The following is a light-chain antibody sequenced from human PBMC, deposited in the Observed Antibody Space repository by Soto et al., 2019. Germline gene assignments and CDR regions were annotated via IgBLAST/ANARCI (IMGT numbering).Light chain of an antibody. CDR2: GPS. J-gene: IGKJ4*01. V-gene: IGKV3-20*01. CDR1: QTVTNNY. Sequence: ENVLTQSPDTLSLSPGERATISCRASQTVTNNYLAWYQQKPGQAPKLLTYGPSSRATGIRDRFSASWSGTDFTLTISRLEPEDYAVYYYQQFGGSPPVTFGGGTKVEFK. CDR3: QQFGGSPPVT.